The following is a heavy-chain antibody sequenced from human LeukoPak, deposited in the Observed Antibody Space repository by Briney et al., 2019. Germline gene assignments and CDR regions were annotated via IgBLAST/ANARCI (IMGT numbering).Heavy chain of an antibody. J-gene: IGHJ4*02. CDR1: GGSISSYY. V-gene: IGHV4-59*01. CDR3: AKGGISDFWSGYYTYFDY. D-gene: IGHD3-3*01. Sequence: SETLSLTCTVSGGSISSYYWSWIRQPPGKGLEWIGYIYYSGSTNYNPSLKSRVTISVDTSKNQFSLKLSSVTAADTAVYYCAKGGISDFWSGYYTYFDYWGQGTLVTVSS. CDR2: IYYSGST.